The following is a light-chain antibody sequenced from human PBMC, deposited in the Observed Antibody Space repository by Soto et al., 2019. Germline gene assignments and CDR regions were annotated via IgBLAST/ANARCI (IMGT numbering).Light chain of an antibody. CDR2: YDD. CDR3: AVWDDSLHGRV. V-gene: IGLV1-36*01. J-gene: IGLJ3*02. Sequence: QSVLTQPPSVSEAPRQRVTISCSGSSSNIGNNAVNWYQQLPGKAPKLLIYYDDLLPSGVSDRFSGSKSGTSASLAISGLQSEDEADYYCAVWDDSLHGRVFGGGTKLT. CDR1: SSNIGNNA.